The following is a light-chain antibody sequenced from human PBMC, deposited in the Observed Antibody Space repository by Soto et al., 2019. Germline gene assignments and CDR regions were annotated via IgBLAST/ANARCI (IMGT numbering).Light chain of an antibody. CDR1: QGIGNT. Sequence: DIEMTQSPSPVSASVGDGVTISCRASQGIGNTLAWYQQKPGKAPRLLIYAASTLQSGVPARFSGSGSGTDFTLTISSLQAEDFATYYCQQDNSFLPWTFGQGTKVDIK. CDR2: AAS. J-gene: IGKJ1*01. V-gene: IGKV1-12*01. CDR3: QQDNSFLPWT.